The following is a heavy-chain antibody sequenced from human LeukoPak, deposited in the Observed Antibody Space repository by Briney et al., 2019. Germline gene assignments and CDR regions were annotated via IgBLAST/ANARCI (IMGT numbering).Heavy chain of an antibody. V-gene: IGHV4-59*01. J-gene: IGHJ6*03. Sequence: NPSETLSLTCTVSGGSISRDYWSWIRQPPGKGLEWIGYIYYTGRTDYNPSLKSRVTISVDTSKNQFSLKLSSVTAADTAVYYCARGAPYMDVWGKGTTVTVSS. CDR2: IYYTGRT. CDR1: GGSISRDY. CDR3: ARGAPYMDV.